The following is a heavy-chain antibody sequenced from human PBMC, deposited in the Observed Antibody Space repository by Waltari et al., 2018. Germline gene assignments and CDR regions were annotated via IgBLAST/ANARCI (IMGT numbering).Heavy chain of an antibody. J-gene: IGHJ4*02. D-gene: IGHD3-10*01. CDR1: GGSISSGSYY. CDR2: IYTSGST. Sequence: VRLQESGPGLAKPSQTLSLTCTVSGGSISSGSYYWSWIRQPAGKGLEWIGRIYTSGSTNYNPSLKSRVTISVDTSKNQFSLKLSSVTAADTAVYYCARDPALWFGELFPYWGQGTLVTVSS. CDR3: ARDPALWFGELFPY. V-gene: IGHV4-61*02.